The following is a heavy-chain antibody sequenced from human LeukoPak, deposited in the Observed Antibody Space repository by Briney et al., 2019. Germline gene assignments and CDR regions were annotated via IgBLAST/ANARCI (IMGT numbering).Heavy chain of an antibody. CDR1: GFTFDDYA. J-gene: IGHJ4*02. Sequence: GGSLRFSCAASGFTFDDYAMHWVRQAPGKGLEWVSLISGDGGSTYYADSVKGRFTISRDNSKNSLYLQMNSLRTEDTALYYCAKDGSSSSPFEYWGQGTLVTVSS. CDR2: ISGDGGST. D-gene: IGHD6-13*01. V-gene: IGHV3-43*02. CDR3: AKDGSSSSPFEY.